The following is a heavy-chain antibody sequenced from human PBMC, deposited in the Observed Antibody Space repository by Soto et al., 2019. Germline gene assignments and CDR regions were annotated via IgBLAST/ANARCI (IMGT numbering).Heavy chain of an antibody. J-gene: IGHJ1*01. Sequence: QITLKESGPTLVKPTQTLTLTCTFSGFSLSTTGVGVGWIRQPPGKALEWLALIYWDDDKRYSPSLKSRLTITKDTSKDQVVLTMTNMDPVDTAAYYCARRGGFFQHWGQGTLVTVSS. CDR1: GFSLSTTGVG. D-gene: IGHD3-10*01. V-gene: IGHV2-5*02. CDR3: ARRGGFFQH. CDR2: IYWDDDK.